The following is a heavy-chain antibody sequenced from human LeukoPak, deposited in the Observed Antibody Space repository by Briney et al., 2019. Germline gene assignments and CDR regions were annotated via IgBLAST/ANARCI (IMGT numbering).Heavy chain of an antibody. D-gene: IGHD6-13*01. J-gene: IGHJ4*02. CDR2: ISRSSDYI. V-gene: IGHV3-21*01. CDR3: ARDESISSWSVDY. CDR1: GFTFSSYS. Sequence: GGSLRLSCAASGFTFSSYSMNWVRQAPGKGLEWVSSISRSSDYIYYADSVKGRFTISRDNAKNSLYLQMNSLRAEDTAVYYCARDESISSWSVDYWGQGTLVTVSS.